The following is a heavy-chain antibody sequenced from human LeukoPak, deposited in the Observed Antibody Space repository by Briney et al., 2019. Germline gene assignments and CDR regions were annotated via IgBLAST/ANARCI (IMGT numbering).Heavy chain of an antibody. J-gene: IGHJ4*02. CDR3: ARVPDYGGKPQVGYFDY. CDR1: GFTFSSYS. CDR2: ISSSSSTI. V-gene: IGHV3-48*01. Sequence: GGSLRLSCAASGFTFSSYSMNWVRQAPGKGLEWVSYISSSSSTIYYADSVKGRFTISRDNAKNSLYLQMNSLRAEDTAVYYCARVPDYGGKPQVGYFDYWGQGTLVTVSS. D-gene: IGHD4-23*01.